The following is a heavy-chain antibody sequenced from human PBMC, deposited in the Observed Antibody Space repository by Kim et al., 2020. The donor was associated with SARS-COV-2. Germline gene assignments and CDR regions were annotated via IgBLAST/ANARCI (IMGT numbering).Heavy chain of an antibody. CDR3: ARNNAMDV. Sequence: GGSLRLSCAASGFSFSNHWMTWVRQAPGRGPGWVANIKQHGSEKYYVDSVRGRFTISRDDAKNSLYLQMNSLRAEDTAIYYCARNNAMDVWGQGTTVTVSS. CDR2: IKQHGSEK. V-gene: IGHV3-7*03. J-gene: IGHJ6*02. CDR1: GFSFSNHW.